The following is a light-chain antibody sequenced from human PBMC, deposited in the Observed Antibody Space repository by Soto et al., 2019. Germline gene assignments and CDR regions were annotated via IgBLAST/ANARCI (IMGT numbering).Light chain of an antibody. CDR2: EVN. CDR3: SSYSISTAYL. CDR1: SSDVGGYDY. J-gene: IGLJ1*01. Sequence: QSALTQPASVSGSPGQSITISCPGTSSDVGGYDYVSWYQLHPGKAPKLMVFEVNNRPSGVSYRFSGSKSGNTASLTISGLQAEDEADYFCSSYSISTAYLFGTGTKLTVL. V-gene: IGLV2-14*01.